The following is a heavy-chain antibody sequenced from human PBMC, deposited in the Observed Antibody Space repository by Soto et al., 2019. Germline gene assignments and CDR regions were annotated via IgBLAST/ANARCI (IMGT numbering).Heavy chain of an antibody. J-gene: IGHJ6*02. V-gene: IGHV1-69*12. CDR3: ARRGRQLGYYYGMDV. CDR2: IIPIFGTA. Sequence: QVQLVQSGAEVKKPGSSVKVSCKASGGTFSSYAISWVRQAPGQGLEWMGGIIPIFGTANYAQKFQGRVTITAAESTSTAYMELSSLRSEGTAVYYRARRGRQLGYYYGMDVWGQGTTVTVSS. CDR1: GGTFSSYA. D-gene: IGHD6-6*01.